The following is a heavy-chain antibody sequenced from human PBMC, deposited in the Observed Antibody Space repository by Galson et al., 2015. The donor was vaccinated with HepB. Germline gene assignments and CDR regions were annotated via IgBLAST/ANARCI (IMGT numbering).Heavy chain of an antibody. CDR2: ISAYNGNT. Sequence: SVKVSCKASGYTFTSYGISWVRQAPGQGLEWMGWISAYNGNTNYAQKLQGRVTMTTDTSTSTAYMELRSLRSDDTAVYYCAREGIVGATNHYYYYGMDVWGQGTTVTVSS. CDR3: AREGIVGATNHYYYYGMDV. J-gene: IGHJ6*02. CDR1: GYTFTSYG. V-gene: IGHV1-18*04. D-gene: IGHD1-26*01.